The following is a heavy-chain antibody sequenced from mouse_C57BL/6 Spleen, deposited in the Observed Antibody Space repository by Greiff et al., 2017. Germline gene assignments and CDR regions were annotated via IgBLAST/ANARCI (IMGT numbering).Heavy chain of an antibody. D-gene: IGHD2-5*01. Sequence: EVMLVESGGDLVKPGGSLKLSCAASGFTFSSYGMSWVRQTPDKRLEWVATISSGGRYTYYPDSVKGRFTISRDNAKNTLYLQMSSLKSEDTAMYYCARRGSNYEYFDVWGTGTTVTVSS. J-gene: IGHJ1*03. V-gene: IGHV5-6*02. CDR2: ISSGGRYT. CDR1: GFTFSSYG. CDR3: ARRGSNYEYFDV.